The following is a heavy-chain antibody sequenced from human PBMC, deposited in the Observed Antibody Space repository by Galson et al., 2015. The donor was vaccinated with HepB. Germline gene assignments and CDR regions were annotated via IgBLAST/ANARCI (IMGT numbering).Heavy chain of an antibody. Sequence: VKKPGESLKISCKGSGYSFTSYWIGWVRQMPGKGLEWMGIIYPGDSDTRYSPSFQGQVTISADKSISTAYLQWSSLKASDTAMYYCARQGIAVAGTHDAFDIWGQGTMVTVSS. J-gene: IGHJ3*02. CDR2: IYPGDSDT. V-gene: IGHV5-51*01. CDR1: GYSFTSYW. D-gene: IGHD6-19*01. CDR3: ARQGIAVAGTHDAFDI.